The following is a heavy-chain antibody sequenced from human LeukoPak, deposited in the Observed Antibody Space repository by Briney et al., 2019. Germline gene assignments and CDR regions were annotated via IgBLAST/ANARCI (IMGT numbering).Heavy chain of an antibody. Sequence: GGSLRLSCAASGFTFTNYGMTWVRQAPGKGLEWVSGVTTSGYNTYYADSVKGRFTISRDNTKSTLFLQMNSLRAEDTALYYCAKNPDIVVVVAALGMDVWGQGTTVTVSS. CDR1: GFTFTNYG. CDR2: VTTSGYNT. J-gene: IGHJ6*02. V-gene: IGHV3-23*01. CDR3: AKNPDIVVVVAALGMDV. D-gene: IGHD2-15*01.